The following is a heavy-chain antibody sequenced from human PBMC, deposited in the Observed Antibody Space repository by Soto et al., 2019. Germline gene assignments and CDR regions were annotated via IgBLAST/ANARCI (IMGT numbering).Heavy chain of an antibody. D-gene: IGHD3-3*01. V-gene: IGHV4-59*01. CDR3: ARDLRSGYYNWFDP. J-gene: IGHJ5*02. CDR1: GGSISSYY. Sequence: SETLSLTCTVSGGSISSYYWSWIRQPPGKGLEWIGYIYYSGSTNYNPSLKSRVTISVDTSKNQFSLKLSSVTAADTAVYYCARDLRSGYYNWFDPWGQGTLVTVS. CDR2: IYYSGST.